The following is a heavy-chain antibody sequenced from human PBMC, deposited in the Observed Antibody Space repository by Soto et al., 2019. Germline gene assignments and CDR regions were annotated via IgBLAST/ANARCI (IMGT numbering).Heavy chain of an antibody. CDR2: IYHSGST. CDR1: GGSISSGGYS. Sequence: SETLSLTCAVPGGSISSGGYSWSWIRQPPGKGLEWIGYIYHSGSTYYNPSLKSRVTISVDRSENQFSLKLSSVTAADTAVYYCARQYYYGSGSLNWFDPWGQGTLVTVS. J-gene: IGHJ5*02. CDR3: ARQYYYGSGSLNWFDP. V-gene: IGHV4-30-2*01. D-gene: IGHD3-10*01.